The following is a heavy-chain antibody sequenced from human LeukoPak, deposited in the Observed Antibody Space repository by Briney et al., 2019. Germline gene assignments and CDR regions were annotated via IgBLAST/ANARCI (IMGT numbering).Heavy chain of an antibody. CDR2: ISPDGNNE. CDR3: AKVNNYDDY. V-gene: IGHV3-30*18. J-gene: IGHJ4*02. Sequence: PGRSLRLSCAASGFTFSTFGIHWVRQAPGKGLEWVAAISPDGNNEYYTDSVKGRFTISRDNSKNMIYLQMNSLRGEDSAVYYCAKVNNYDDYWGQRTLVTVSS. CDR1: GFTFSTFG. D-gene: IGHD1/OR15-1a*01.